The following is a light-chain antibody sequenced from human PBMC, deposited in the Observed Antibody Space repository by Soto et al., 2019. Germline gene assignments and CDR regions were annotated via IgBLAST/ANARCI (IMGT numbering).Light chain of an antibody. CDR2: EVS. CDR1: SSDIGAYKY. V-gene: IGLV2-14*01. CDR3: CSYRRSSTLV. Sequence: QSALTQPASVSGSPGQSVTISCTGTSSDIGAYKYVSWYQHHPGKSPRLLIYEVSTRPSGVSNRFSASKSGNTASLTISGLQADDEADYFCCSYRRSSTLVFGGGTKLTVL. J-gene: IGLJ2*01.